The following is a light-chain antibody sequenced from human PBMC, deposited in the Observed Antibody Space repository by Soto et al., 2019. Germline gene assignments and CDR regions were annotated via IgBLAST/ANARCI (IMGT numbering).Light chain of an antibody. CDR2: KDS. CDR1: ALPKQY. CDR3: QSADSSGTYVV. Sequence: SYELTQPPSVSVSPGQTARITCSGDALPKQYAYWYQQKPGQAPVLVIYKDSERPSGIPERFSGSSSGTTGTLTISGVHAEDEADYYCQSADSSGTYVVFGGGTKLTVL. J-gene: IGLJ2*01. V-gene: IGLV3-25*03.